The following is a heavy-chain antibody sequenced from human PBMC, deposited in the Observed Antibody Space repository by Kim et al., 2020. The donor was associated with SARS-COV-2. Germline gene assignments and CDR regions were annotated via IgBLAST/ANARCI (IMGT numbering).Heavy chain of an antibody. D-gene: IGHD3-16*01. CDR3: ATSTLVWVPTDN. CDR2: ISFSGDNT. Sequence: GGSLRLSCAASGFTFSTYGVSWVRQAPGKALEWVSSISFSGDNTYYADSVKGRFTISRDNSKNTVFLQMNSLTAEDTATYYCATSTLVWVPTDNWGQGTLVTVSS. V-gene: IGHV3-23*01. CDR1: GFTFSTYG. J-gene: IGHJ4*02.